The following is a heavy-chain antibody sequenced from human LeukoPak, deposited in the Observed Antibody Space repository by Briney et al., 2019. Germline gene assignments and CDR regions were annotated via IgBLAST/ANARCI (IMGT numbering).Heavy chain of an antibody. D-gene: IGHD4-17*01. CDR3: ARDPYGDYVNYQLAGDLFDY. V-gene: IGHV1-46*01. Sequence: ASVKVSCKASGYTFTGYYLHWVRQAPGQGLEWMGVINPSGGSTNSAQKLQGRLTMTRDTSTSTVYMELSSLRSEDTAVYYCARDPYGDYVNYQLAGDLFDYWGQGTLVTVSS. J-gene: IGHJ4*02. CDR2: INPSGGST. CDR1: GYTFTGYY.